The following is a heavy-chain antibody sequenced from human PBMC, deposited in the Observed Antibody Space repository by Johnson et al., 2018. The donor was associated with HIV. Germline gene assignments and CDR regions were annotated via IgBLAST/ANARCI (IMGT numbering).Heavy chain of an antibody. CDR2: IYSGGST. Sequence: EVQLVESGGRVVQPGGSLRLSCAASGFTVSSNYMSWVRQAPGKGLEWVSVIYSGGSTYYTDSVKGRFTISRDNSKNTLYLQMNSLRAEDTAVYFCAKSSIAVQDAFDIWGQGTMVTVSS. J-gene: IGHJ3*02. V-gene: IGHV3-53*01. D-gene: IGHD6-19*01. CDR1: GFTVSSNY. CDR3: AKSSIAVQDAFDI.